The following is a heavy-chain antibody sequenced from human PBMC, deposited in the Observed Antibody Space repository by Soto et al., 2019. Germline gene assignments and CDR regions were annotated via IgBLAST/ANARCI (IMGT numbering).Heavy chain of an antibody. CDR1: GYTFINYG. D-gene: IGHD2-21*02. Sequence: ASVKVSCKTSGYTFINYGISWVRQAPGQGLEWMGWISAYNGNTNYAQKLQGRVTMTTDTSTSTAYMELRSLRSDDTAVYYCERVSAYCGGDCYYHWGQGTLVTVSS. CDR2: ISAYNGNT. CDR3: ERVSAYCGGDCYYH. J-gene: IGHJ5*02. V-gene: IGHV1-18*01.